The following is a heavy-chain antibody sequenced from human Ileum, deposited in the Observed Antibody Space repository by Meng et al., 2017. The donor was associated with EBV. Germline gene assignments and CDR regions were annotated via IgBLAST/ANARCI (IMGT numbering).Heavy chain of an antibody. V-gene: IGHV4-39*01. CDR3: ARTQQQLIRDVFNI. Sequence: QLEQEESGQGVVKPSEPLALTCTVSGASISSGSHYWFWIRQPPGKELEWIGTIYYTGSTYYNPSLKSRVTISVDTSKNQFSLNLNSVTATDTAIYYCARTQQQLIRDVFNIWGQGTMVTVSS. D-gene: IGHD6-13*01. CDR2: IYYTGST. CDR1: GASISSGSHY. J-gene: IGHJ3*02.